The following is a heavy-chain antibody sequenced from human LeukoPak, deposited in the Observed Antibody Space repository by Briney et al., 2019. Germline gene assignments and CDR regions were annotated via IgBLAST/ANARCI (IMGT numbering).Heavy chain of an antibody. D-gene: IGHD5-24*01. CDR1: GGSFSGYY. J-gene: IGHJ4*02. CDR2: INHSGST. Sequence: SETLSLTCAVYGGSFSGYYWSWIRQPPGKGLEWIGEINHSGSTNYNPSLKSRVTISVDTSKNQFSLKLSSVTAADTAVYYCARKRWLQPWAYWGQGTLVTVSS. CDR3: ARKRWLQPWAY. V-gene: IGHV4-34*01.